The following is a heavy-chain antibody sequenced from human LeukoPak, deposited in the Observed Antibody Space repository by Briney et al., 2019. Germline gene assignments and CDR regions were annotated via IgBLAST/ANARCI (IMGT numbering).Heavy chain of an antibody. CDR1: GDSFSSKNW. V-gene: IGHV4-4*02. J-gene: IGHJ4*02. CDR2: IYHGGNT. Sequence: SETLSLTCAVSGDSFSSKNWWNWVRQPPGKGLEWIGEIYHGGNTNYNPSLKSRVTISVDKSKNQFSLILSSVTAADTAVYYCARDREYSKSWSFDYWGQGTLVTVSS. D-gene: IGHD6-13*01. CDR3: ARDREYSKSWSFDY.